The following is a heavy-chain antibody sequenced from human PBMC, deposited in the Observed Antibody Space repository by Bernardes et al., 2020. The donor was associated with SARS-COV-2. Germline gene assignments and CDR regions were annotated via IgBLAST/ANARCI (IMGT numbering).Heavy chain of an antibody. CDR3: ATDVNNLRYFDWLSFDY. CDR1: GYTLPALS. V-gene: IGHV1-24*01. D-gene: IGHD3-9*01. CDR2: FAPEDGET. Sequence: ASVKVSCKVSGYTLPALSMPWVRQAPGQGLEWMGGFAPEDGETIYAQKFQGRVTMTEDTSTDTAYMELSSLRSEDTAVYYCATDVNNLRYFDWLSFDYWGQGTLVTVSS. J-gene: IGHJ4*02.